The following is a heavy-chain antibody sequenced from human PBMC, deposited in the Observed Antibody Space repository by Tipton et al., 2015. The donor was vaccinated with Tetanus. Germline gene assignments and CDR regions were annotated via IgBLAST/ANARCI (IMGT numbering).Heavy chain of an antibody. J-gene: IGHJ4*02. CDR3: ARHPPPYYYGSGSYLDY. D-gene: IGHD3-10*01. CDR2: IYYSGST. V-gene: IGHV4-39*01. Sequence: TLSLTCSVSGGSISGSSYYWSWIRQPPGKALEWIGSIYYSGSTFYHPSLQSRVTISVDTSKNQFSLRLCSVTAADTAVYFCARHPPPYYYGSGSYLDYWGQGTPVTVSS. CDR1: GGSISGSSYY.